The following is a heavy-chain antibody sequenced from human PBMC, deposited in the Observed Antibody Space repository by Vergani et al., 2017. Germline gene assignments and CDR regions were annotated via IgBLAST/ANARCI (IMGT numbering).Heavy chain of an antibody. CDR2: ISSSSSYI. J-gene: IGHJ5*02. V-gene: IGHV3-21*01. Sequence: EVQLVESGGGLVKPGGSLRLSCAASGFTFSNYSMNWVRQAPGKGLEWVSSISSSSSYIYYADSVKGRFTISRDNAKNSLYLQMNSLRAEDTAVYYCARELSAAGGVWFDPWGQGTLVTVSS. CDR3: ARELSAAGGVWFDP. D-gene: IGHD6-13*01. CDR1: GFTFSNYS.